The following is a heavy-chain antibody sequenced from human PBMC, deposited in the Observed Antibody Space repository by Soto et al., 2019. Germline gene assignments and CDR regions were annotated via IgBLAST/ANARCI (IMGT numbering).Heavy chain of an antibody. CDR3: ATTVTTTHDAFDI. CDR2: IYYSGST. Sequence: SETLSLTCTVSGGSISSYYWSWIRQPPGKGLEWIGYIYYSGSTNYNPSLKSRVTISVDTSKNQFSLKLSSVTAADTAVYYCATTVTTTHDAFDIWGQGTMVTVSS. CDR1: GGSISSYY. D-gene: IGHD4-17*01. V-gene: IGHV4-59*01. J-gene: IGHJ3*02.